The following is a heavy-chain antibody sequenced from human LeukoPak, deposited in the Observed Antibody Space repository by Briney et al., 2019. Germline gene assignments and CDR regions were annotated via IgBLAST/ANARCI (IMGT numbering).Heavy chain of an antibody. D-gene: IGHD3-22*01. CDR2: IYYGGST. J-gene: IGHJ4*02. CDR1: GGSISSYY. CDR3: ARVGIDDYGDYDYDSSGYARRYFDY. V-gene: IGHV4-59*01. Sequence: SETLSLTCTVSGGSISSYYWSWIRQPPGKGLEWIGYIYYGGSTNYNPSLKSRVTISVDTSKNQFSLKLSSVTAADTAVYYCARVGIDDYGDYDYDSSGYARRYFDYWGQGTLVTVSS.